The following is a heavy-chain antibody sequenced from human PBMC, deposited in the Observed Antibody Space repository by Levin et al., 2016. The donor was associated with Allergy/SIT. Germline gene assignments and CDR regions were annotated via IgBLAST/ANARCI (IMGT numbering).Heavy chain of an antibody. Sequence: GGSLRLSCAASGFTFSSYWMSWVRQAPGKGLEWVANIKQDGSEKYYVDSVKGRFTISRDNAKNSLYLQMNSLRAEDTAVYYCARDFSSWLYAYYYGMDVWGQGTTVTVSS. J-gene: IGHJ6*02. CDR3: ARDFSSWLYAYYYGMDV. CDR1: GFTFSSYW. D-gene: IGHD3-16*02. V-gene: IGHV3-7*03. CDR2: IKQDGSEK.